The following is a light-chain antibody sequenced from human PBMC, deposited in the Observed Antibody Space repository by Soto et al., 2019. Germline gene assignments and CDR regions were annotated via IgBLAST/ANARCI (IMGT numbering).Light chain of an antibody. CDR3: QHHNSYSQT. CDR2: AAS. CDR1: QSISHY. V-gene: IGKV1-5*01. Sequence: DIQMTQSPPTLSASVGDRVTITCRASQSISHYLAWYQQMPGKAPKLLIYAASTLQSGVPSRFSGSGSGTEFTLTISSLQPDDFGTYFCQHHNSYSQTFGQGTKVEIK. J-gene: IGKJ1*01.